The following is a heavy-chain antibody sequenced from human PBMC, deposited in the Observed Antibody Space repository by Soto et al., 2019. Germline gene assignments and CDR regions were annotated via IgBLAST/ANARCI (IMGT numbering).Heavy chain of an antibody. CDR1: GFTVSSNY. J-gene: IGHJ4*02. Sequence: GGSLRLSCAASGFTVSSNYMSWVRQAPGKGLEWVSVIYSGGSTYYADSVKGRFTISRDNSKNTLYLQMNSLRAEDTAVYYCAKEFTAMAPYYFDYWGQGTLVTLAS. V-gene: IGHV3-53*05. D-gene: IGHD5-18*01. CDR3: AKEFTAMAPYYFDY. CDR2: IYSGGST.